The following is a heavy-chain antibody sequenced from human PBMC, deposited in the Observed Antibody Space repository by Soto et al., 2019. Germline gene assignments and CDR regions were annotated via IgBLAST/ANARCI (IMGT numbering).Heavy chain of an antibody. V-gene: IGHV1-69*13. CDR3: ARSVSFRYQLLKRGMDV. CDR1: GGTFSSYA. D-gene: IGHD2-2*01. Sequence: ASVKVYCNASGGTFSSYAISWVRQAPGQGLEWMGGIIPIFGTANYAQKFQGRVTITADESTSTAYMELSSLRSEDTAVYYCARSVSFRYQLLKRGMDVWGQGTTVTVSS. CDR2: IIPIFGTA. J-gene: IGHJ6*02.